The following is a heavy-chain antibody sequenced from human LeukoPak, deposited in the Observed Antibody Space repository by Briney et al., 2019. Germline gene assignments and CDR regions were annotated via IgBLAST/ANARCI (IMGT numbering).Heavy chain of an antibody. J-gene: IGHJ4*02. CDR1: GFTFDDYA. D-gene: IGHD5-18*01. CDR3: ARGGYHAYYLGY. V-gene: IGHV3-9*01. Sequence: GGSLRLSCAACGFTFDDYARHWVRQAPGKGLGWISGISWNSGSIGYADSVKGRLTISRDNAKNTLYLQMNSLRAEDTAVYYCARGGYHAYYLGYWGQWSPVTVSS. CDR2: ISWNSGSI.